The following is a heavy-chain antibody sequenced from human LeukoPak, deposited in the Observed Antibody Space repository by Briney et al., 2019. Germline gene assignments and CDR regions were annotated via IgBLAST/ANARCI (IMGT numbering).Heavy chain of an antibody. J-gene: IGHJ5*01. V-gene: IGHV4-39*07. CDR3: ARQVAVVEPTDPNWFDS. Sequence: SETLSLTCTVAGDSISSGSHYWGWIRLPPGNGLEWIGSIFYSGRTYYTPSLKSRVTMSLDTAKNQFSLRLTSVTAADTAVYYCARQVAVVEPTDPNWFDSWGQGTLVTVSS. CDR2: IFYSGRT. D-gene: IGHD2-21*01. CDR1: GDSISSGSHY.